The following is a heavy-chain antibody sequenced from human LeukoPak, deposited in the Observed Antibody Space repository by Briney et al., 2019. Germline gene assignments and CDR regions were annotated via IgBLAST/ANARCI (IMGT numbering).Heavy chain of an antibody. CDR2: ISGSGGST. CDR1: GFTLSSYA. J-gene: IGHJ4*02. D-gene: IGHD3-10*01. Sequence: PGGSLRLSCAAPGFTLSSYALSWGPQAPGKGREGVSAISGSGGSTYYADSVKGRFTISRDNSKNTLYLQMNSLRAEDTAVYYCAKERPLRVYYFDYWGQGTQVTVSS. V-gene: IGHV3-23*01. CDR3: AKERPLRVYYFDY.